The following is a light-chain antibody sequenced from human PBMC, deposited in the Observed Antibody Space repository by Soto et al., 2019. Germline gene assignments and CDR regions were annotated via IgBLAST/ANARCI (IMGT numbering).Light chain of an antibody. CDR3: QQYGRTPGT. V-gene: IGKV3-20*01. CDR2: VAS. J-gene: IGKJ1*01. Sequence: EIVLTQSPGTLSLSLGERATLSCRASQSVPNNFLAWYQQKPGQAPRLLIYVASSRPTGIPDRFSGSGSGTDFTLTISRLEPEDAAVYHCQQYGRTPGTFGQGTKVEI. CDR1: QSVPNNF.